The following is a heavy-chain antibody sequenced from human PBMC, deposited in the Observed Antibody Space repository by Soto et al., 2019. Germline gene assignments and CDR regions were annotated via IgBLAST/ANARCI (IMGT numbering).Heavy chain of an antibody. CDR3: AAGGISPGNYNYYAMDV. CDR2: ISPRASDT. D-gene: IGHD3-16*01. Sequence: GESQKIAWKGWVYSFTSYWMGWVRQMPGKGLGWMGFISPRASDTRYSPSFQGQVTISADKSISTAYLQWSTLKASDTPVYSCAAGGISPGNYNYYAMDVWGQGTTVTVSS. CDR1: VYSFTSYW. J-gene: IGHJ6*02. V-gene: IGHV5-51*01.